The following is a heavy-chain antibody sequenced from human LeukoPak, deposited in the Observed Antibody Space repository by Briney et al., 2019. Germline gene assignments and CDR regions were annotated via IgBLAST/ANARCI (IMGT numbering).Heavy chain of an antibody. D-gene: IGHD3-3*01. CDR2: ISWNSGSI. CDR1: GFTFDDYA. CDR3: AKALFWSGLARSHYYYYYGMDV. J-gene: IGHJ6*02. V-gene: IGHV3-9*01. Sequence: PGGSLRLSCAASGFTFDDYAMHWVRQAPGKGLEWVSGISWNSGSIGYADSVKGRFTISRGNAKNSLYLQMNSLRAEDTALYYCAKALFWSGLARSHYYYYYGMDVWGQGTTVTVSS.